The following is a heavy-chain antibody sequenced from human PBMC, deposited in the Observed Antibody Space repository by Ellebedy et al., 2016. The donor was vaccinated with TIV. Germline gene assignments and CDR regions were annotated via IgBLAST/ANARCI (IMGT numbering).Heavy chain of an antibody. Sequence: SETLSLTCTVSGDSMIHYHWSYLRQSAGKGLEWIGRISTTGSTNYNPSLKSRVTISVDTSDNQFSLKLSSRTAADTAVYYCARGLGLDYWGQGNMVTVSS. CDR2: ISTTGST. J-gene: IGHJ4*02. CDR3: ARGLGLDY. V-gene: IGHV4-4*07. D-gene: IGHD3-16*01. CDR1: GDSMIHYH.